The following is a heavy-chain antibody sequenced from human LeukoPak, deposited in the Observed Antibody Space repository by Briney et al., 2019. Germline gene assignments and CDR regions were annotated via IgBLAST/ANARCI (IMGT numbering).Heavy chain of an antibody. CDR2: ISGSGGST. J-gene: IGHJ4*02. V-gene: IGHV3-23*01. D-gene: IGHD2-15*01. Sequence: GGSLRLSCAASGFTFSSYAMSWVRQAPGKGLEWVSAISGSGGSTYYADSVKGRFTISRDNSKNTLYLQMNSLRAEDTAVYYCARGYCSGGSCYSSPLYWGQGTLVTVSS. CDR3: ARGYCSGGSCYSSPLY. CDR1: GFTFSSYA.